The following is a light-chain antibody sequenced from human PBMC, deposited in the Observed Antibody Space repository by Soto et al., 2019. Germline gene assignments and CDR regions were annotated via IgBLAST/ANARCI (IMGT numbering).Light chain of an antibody. CDR1: SSDVGRYNL. J-gene: IGLJ2*01. CDR3: CSYAGGTSVV. CDR2: EDI. Sequence: QSVLTQPASVSGSPGQSITISCTGSSSDVGRYNLVSWYQQHPGKAPKLIIYEDIERPSGVSNRFSGSKSGNTASLTISGLQTEDEADYYCCSYAGGTSVVFGGGTKVTV. V-gene: IGLV2-23*01.